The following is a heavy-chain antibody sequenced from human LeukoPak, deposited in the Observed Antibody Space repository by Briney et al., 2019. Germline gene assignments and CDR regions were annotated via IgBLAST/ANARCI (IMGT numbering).Heavy chain of an antibody. CDR2: INPNSGGT. CDR3: ARRYCSSTSCYWLDY. D-gene: IGHD2-2*01. CDR1: GYTSTAYH. V-gene: IGHV1-2*02. Sequence: ASVKVSCNASGYTSTAYHIHWVRQAPGQGLEWMGWINPNSGGTYYAQKFQGRVTMTRDTSISTAYMELSRLRSDDTAVYYCARRYCSSTSCYWLDYWGQGTLVTVSS. J-gene: IGHJ4*02.